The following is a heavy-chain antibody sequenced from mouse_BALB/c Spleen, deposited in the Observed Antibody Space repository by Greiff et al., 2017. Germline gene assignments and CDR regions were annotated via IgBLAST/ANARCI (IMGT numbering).Heavy chain of an antibody. CDR3: AREGYDPAMDY. CDR1: GFTFSSYA. V-gene: IGHV5-9-4*01. J-gene: IGHJ4*01. Sequence: EVQLVESGGGLVKPGGSLKLSCAASGFTFSSYAMSWVRQSPEKRLEWVADISSGGSYTYYPDTVTGRFTISRDNAKNTLYLEMSSLRSEDTAMYYCAREGYDPAMDYWGQGTSVTVSS. D-gene: IGHD2-14*01. CDR2: ISSGGSYT.